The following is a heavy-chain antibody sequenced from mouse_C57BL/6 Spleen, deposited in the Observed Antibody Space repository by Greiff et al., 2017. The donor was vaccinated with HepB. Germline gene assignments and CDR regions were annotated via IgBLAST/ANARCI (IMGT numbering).Heavy chain of an antibody. CDR2: IDPATGNT. Sequence: VQLQQSVAELVRPGASVKLSCTASGFNIKNTYMHWVKQRPEQGLEWIGRIDPATGNTKYAPKFQGKANITADTSSNTAYLPLSSLTSEDTAIYYCARLSVPHYGSLYWGQGTTLTVSS. J-gene: IGHJ2*01. CDR1: GFNIKNTY. D-gene: IGHD1-1*01. CDR3: ARLSVPHYGSLY. V-gene: IGHV14-3*01.